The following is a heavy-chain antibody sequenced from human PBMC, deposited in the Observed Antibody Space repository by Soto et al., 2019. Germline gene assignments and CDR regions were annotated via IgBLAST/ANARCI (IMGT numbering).Heavy chain of an antibody. CDR3: AREGHSSWEWLDP. J-gene: IGHJ5*02. CDR2: INHSGST. V-gene: IGHV4-39*02. CDR1: DGSMNSDSSY. D-gene: IGHD1-26*01. Sequence: QLQLQESGPGLVKPSETLSLTCRVSDGSMNSDSSYWGWIRQPPGKGLEWIGVINHSGSTYHNLSLKGRVTMSVDASRNQFSLKLTSMTAADTATYYCAREGHSSWEWLDPWGQGILVTVSS.